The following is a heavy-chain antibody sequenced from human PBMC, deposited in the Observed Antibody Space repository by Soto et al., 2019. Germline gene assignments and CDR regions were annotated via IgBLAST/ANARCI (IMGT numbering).Heavy chain of an antibody. CDR3: VSYDFWSGYSDY. V-gene: IGHV3-66*01. J-gene: IGHJ4*02. CDR1: GFTVSSNY. Sequence: EVQLVVSGGGLVQPGGSLRLSCAVSGFTVSSNYMSWVRQAPGKGLEWVSIFYTGGSTYYSYSVKGRFTISRDNAKNTLYLQMNSLREEDTAVYYSVSYDFWSGYSDYWGQGTRVTVSS. CDR2: FYTGGST. D-gene: IGHD3-3*01.